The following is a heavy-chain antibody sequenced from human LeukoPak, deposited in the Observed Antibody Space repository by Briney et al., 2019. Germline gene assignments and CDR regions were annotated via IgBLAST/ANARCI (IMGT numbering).Heavy chain of an antibody. V-gene: IGHV3-53*01. J-gene: IGHJ4*02. CDR1: GFIVSSKY. CDR3: ARAGPIDY. CDR2: INSSGST. Sequence: GGSLRLSCAASGFIVSSKYMSWVRQAPGKGLEWVSVINSSGSTYYAASVEGRFTISRDNSKNTVYLQMNNLKVDDTAVYYCARAGPIDYWGQGTLVTVSS.